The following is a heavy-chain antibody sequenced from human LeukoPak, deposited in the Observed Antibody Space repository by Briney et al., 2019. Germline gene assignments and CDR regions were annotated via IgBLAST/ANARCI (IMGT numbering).Heavy chain of an antibody. CDR1: GYTFSNYY. CDR2: TNPSGGST. CDR3: ARGSSGSYYNYFDY. V-gene: IGHV1-46*01. Sequence: ASVKVSCKASGYTFSNYYMHWVRQAPGQGLEWMGLTNPSGGSTSYAQKFQGRVTMTRDTSTTTFYMDLSSLRSEDTAVYYCARGSSGSYYNYFDYWGQGTLVTVSS. D-gene: IGHD1-26*01. J-gene: IGHJ4*02.